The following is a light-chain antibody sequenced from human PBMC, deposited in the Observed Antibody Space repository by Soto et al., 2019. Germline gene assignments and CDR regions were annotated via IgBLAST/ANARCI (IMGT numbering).Light chain of an antibody. CDR3: ISYTTSGTYV. J-gene: IGLJ1*01. CDR1: SSDVGGYNY. V-gene: IGLV2-14*01. Sequence: QSALTQPASVSGSPGQSITIPCTGTSSDVGGYNYVSWYQQHPGKAPKLMIYDVSNRPSGVSYRFSGSKSGNTASLTISGLQAEDEADYYCISYTTSGTYVFGTGTQLTVL. CDR2: DVS.